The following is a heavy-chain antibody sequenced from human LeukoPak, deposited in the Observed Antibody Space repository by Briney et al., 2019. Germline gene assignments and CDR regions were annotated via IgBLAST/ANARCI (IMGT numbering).Heavy chain of an antibody. D-gene: IGHD3-10*01. J-gene: IGHJ4*02. CDR3: TTDDYFGSGSYIGY. CDR2: MKSGTA. Sequence: GGSQIFSCAASGFTFSSYEMNWVRQAPGKGLEWVGRMKSGTADYAAPVTGRFTISRDDSKDTLYLQMNNLRTEDTAVYYCTTDDYFGSGSYIGYWGQGTLVTVSS. V-gene: IGHV3-15*01. CDR1: GFTFSSYE.